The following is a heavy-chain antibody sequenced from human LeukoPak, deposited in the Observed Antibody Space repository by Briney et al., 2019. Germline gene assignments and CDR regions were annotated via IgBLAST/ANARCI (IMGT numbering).Heavy chain of an antibody. V-gene: IGHV4-30-4*08. J-gene: IGHJ4*02. CDR3: ARESLGATTGFDY. CDR1: GGSISSDDYY. CDR2: IYRSGNT. D-gene: IGHD1-26*01. Sequence: SETLSLTCTVSGGSISSDDYYWTWIRQSPGKGLEWIGYIYRSGNTNYNPSLKSRATISIETSKNQFSLKLRFVTAADTAVYYCARESLGATTGFDYWGRGTLVTVSS.